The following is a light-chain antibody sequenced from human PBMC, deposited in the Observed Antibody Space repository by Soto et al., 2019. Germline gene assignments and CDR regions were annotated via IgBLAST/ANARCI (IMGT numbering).Light chain of an antibody. V-gene: IGKV3-20*01. CDR2: DSS. Sequence: EIELTQSPATLSLSPGETATLSCRASQNVDKFLAWYQQRPGQPPRLLIFDSSNRATGVPDRFSGGGSGTDFTLTISRLEPEDFAVYYCQQYGSFTWTFGQGTKVDIK. J-gene: IGKJ1*01. CDR3: QQYGSFTWT. CDR1: QNVDKF.